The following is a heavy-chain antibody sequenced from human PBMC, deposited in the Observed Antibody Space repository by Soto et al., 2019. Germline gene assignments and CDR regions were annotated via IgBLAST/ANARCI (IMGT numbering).Heavy chain of an antibody. J-gene: IGHJ3*02. CDR1: GFTFSNAW. CDR3: TTETTGYYDSSGYLAFDI. CDR2: IKSKTDGGTT. V-gene: IGHV3-15*01. D-gene: IGHD3-22*01. Sequence: GGSLRLSCAASGFTFSNAWMRWVRQAPGKGLEWVGRIKSKTDGGTTDYAAPVKGRFTISRDDSKNTLYLQMNSLKTEDTAVYYCTTETTGYYDSSGYLAFDIWGQGTMVTVSS.